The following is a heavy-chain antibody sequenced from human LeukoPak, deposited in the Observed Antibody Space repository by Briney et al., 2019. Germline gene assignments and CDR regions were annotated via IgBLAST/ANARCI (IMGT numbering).Heavy chain of an antibody. CDR2: MYPYKSET. CDR3: ATGIRTVTHLDY. CDR1: GYSFTSYW. V-gene: IGHV5-51*01. J-gene: IGHJ4*02. Sequence: GESLKISCKGSGYSFTSYWIGWVRQMPGKGPEWMGIMYPYKSETRYRPSFQGQVTISADMSISTAYLQWGSLKASDTAIYYCATGIRTVTHLDYWGQGTLVSVSS. D-gene: IGHD2-21*02.